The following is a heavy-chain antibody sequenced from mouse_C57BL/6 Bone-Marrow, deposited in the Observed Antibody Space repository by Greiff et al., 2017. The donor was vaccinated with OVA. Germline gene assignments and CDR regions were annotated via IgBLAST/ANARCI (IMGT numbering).Heavy chain of an antibody. Sequence: QVQLQQSGTELVKPGTSVKLSCKASGYTFTSYWMHWVKQRPGQGLEWIGVIDPSDSYTNYNQKFKGKATLTVDTSSSTAYMQLSSLTSEDSAVYYCARFYYYGSKGYWGQGTTLTVSS. CDR3: ARFYYYGSKGY. CDR1: GYTFTSYW. J-gene: IGHJ2*01. V-gene: IGHV1-59*01. D-gene: IGHD1-1*01. CDR2: IDPSDSYT.